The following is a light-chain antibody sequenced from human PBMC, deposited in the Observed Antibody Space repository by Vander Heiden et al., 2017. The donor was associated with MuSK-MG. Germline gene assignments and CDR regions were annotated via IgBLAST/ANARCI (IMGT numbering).Light chain of an antibody. J-gene: IGKJ4*01. Sequence: DIVMTQSPLSLLVIPGAQASISCRSSKSLLHSKGDNYLDWDLQQPGQSPQHLISLGSNRASGVPDMFSGSGSGTDFTLIISRVAAEYVGVYYCMQALHTSTFGEGTKVEIK. CDR2: LGS. CDR3: MQALHTST. CDR1: KSLLHSKGDNY. V-gene: IGKV2-28*01.